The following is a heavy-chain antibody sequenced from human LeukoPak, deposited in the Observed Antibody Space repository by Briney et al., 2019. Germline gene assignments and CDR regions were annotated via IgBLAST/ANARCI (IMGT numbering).Heavy chain of an antibody. V-gene: IGHV3-7*01. CDR2: IKQDGSEK. D-gene: IGHD2-2*01. Sequence: PGGSLRLSCAASGFTFSSYWMSWVRQAPGKGPEWVANIKQDGSEKYYVDSVKGRFTISRDNAKNSLYLQMNSLRAEDTAVYYCARDCSSTSCYVDVDYWGQGTLVTVSS. CDR3: ARDCSSTSCYVDVDY. J-gene: IGHJ4*02. CDR1: GFTFSSYW.